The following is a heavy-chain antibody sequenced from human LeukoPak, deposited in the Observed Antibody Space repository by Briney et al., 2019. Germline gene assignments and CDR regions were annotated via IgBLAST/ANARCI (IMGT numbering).Heavy chain of an antibody. V-gene: IGHV3-15*01. CDR3: TTDRGYGDYVSAWFDP. CDR2: IKSKTDGGTP. Sequence: GGSLRLSCAASGFTLSNHAMIWVRQAPGKGLEWVGRIKSKTDGGTPDYAAPVKGRFTISRDDSKNTMYLQMNSLKTEDTAVYYCTTDRGYGDYVSAWFDPWGQGALVTVSS. D-gene: IGHD4-17*01. J-gene: IGHJ5*02. CDR1: GFTLSNHA.